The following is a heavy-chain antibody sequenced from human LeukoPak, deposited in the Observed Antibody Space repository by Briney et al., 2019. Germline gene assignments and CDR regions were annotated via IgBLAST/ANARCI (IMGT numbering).Heavy chain of an antibody. CDR1: GFTFSSYA. CDR2: ISWNSGSI. V-gene: IGHV3-9*01. CDR3: AKDMGSIVVVTGYFDY. Sequence: GGSLRLSCAASGFTFSSYAMSWVRQAPGKGLEWVSGISWNSGSIGYADSVKGRFTISRDNAKNSLYLQMNSLRAEDTALYYCAKDMGSIVVVTGYFDYWGQGTLVTVSS. J-gene: IGHJ4*02. D-gene: IGHD2-21*02.